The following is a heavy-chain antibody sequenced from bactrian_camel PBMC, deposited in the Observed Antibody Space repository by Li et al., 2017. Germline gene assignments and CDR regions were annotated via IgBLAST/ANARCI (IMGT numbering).Heavy chain of an antibody. J-gene: IGHJ4*01. CDR1: GITFSRHN. D-gene: IGHD7*01. CDR2: IGNTGST. V-gene: IGHV3S53*01. CDR3: ATPARQYGGTWGCRLDRFGH. Sequence: VQLVESGGGLVQPGESLRLSCVASGITFSRHNMSWLRQAADKTREGVAAIGNTGSTNYADSVKGRFTISKDNADKNLWLEMNNLKPDDTAMYYCATPARQYGGTWGCRLDRFGHWGQGTQVTVS.